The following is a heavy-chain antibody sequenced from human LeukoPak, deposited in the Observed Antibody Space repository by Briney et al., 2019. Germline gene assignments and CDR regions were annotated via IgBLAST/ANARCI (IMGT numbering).Heavy chain of an antibody. CDR2: MNPNSGNT. J-gene: IGHJ4*02. CDR3: ARGARYSSSWYGSNY. V-gene: IGHV1-8*03. CDR1: GYTFTSYD. Sequence: ASVKVSCKASGYTFTSYDIIWVRQATGQGLEGMGWMNPNSGNTGYAQKFQGRVTITRNTSISTAYMELSSLRSEDTAVYYCARGARYSSSWYGSNYWGQGTLVTVSS. D-gene: IGHD6-13*01.